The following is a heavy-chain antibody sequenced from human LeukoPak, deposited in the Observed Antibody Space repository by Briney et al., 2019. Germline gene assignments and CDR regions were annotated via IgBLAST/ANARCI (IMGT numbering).Heavy chain of an antibody. Sequence: PGGSLRLSCAASGFTFSSYSMNWVRQAPGKGLEWVSSISSSSSYIYYADSVKGRFTISRDNAKNSLYLQMNSLRAEDTAVYYCARGPYSGYYYAYWGQGTLVTVSS. D-gene: IGHD3-22*01. CDR1: GFTFSSYS. J-gene: IGHJ4*02. CDR3: ARGPYSGYYYAY. CDR2: ISSSSSYI. V-gene: IGHV3-21*01.